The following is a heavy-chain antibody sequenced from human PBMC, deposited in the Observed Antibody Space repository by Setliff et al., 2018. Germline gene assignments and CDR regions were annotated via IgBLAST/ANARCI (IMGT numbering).Heavy chain of an antibody. V-gene: IGHV1-18*01. J-gene: IGHJ4*02. D-gene: IGHD2-2*03. CDR2: IGDYNGNT. Sequence: ASVQVSCKASGYIFSKYGINWVRQAPGQGLEWMGWIGDYNGNTLYAQNFQGRLTVTTDTSTSTAYMELRSLRSDDTAVYYCARGPVDFVVVPAAAVFDFWGQGTLVTVSS. CDR1: GYIFSKYG. CDR3: ARGPVDFVVVPAAAVFDF.